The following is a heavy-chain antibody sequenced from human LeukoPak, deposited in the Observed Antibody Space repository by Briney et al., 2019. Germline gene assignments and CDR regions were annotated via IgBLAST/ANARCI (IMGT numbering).Heavy chain of an antibody. V-gene: IGHV4-34*01. CDR2: INHSGST. CDR3: ARTQSQSGSYRYYFGY. D-gene: IGHD1-26*01. Sequence: SETLSLTCAVYGGSFSGYYWSWIRQPPGKGLEWIGEINHSGSTNYNPSLKSRVTISVDTSKNQFPLKLSPVTAADTAVYYCARTQSQSGSYRYYFGYWGQGTLVTVSS. J-gene: IGHJ4*02. CDR1: GGSFSGYY.